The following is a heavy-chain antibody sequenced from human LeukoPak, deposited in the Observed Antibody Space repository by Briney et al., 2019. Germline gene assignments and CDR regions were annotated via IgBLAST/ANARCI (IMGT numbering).Heavy chain of an antibody. J-gene: IGHJ4*02. CDR2: IYYSGST. CDR1: GGSISTYY. D-gene: IGHD3-10*01. Sequence: SETLSLTCTVSGGSISTYYWSWVRQSPGKGLEWIGHIYYSGSTNYNPSLKSRVAMSVDTSKNRFSLRLSSVTAADTAVYYCARVLRGAFDSWGQGTLVIVSS. V-gene: IGHV4-59*01. CDR3: ARVLRGAFDS.